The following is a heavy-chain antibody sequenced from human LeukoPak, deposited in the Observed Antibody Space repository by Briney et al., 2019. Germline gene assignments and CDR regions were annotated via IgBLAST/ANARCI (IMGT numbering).Heavy chain of an antibody. V-gene: IGHV4-34*01. CDR2: INHSGST. J-gene: IGHJ4*02. D-gene: IGHD1-26*01. CDR3: ARLYSGSYIY. Sequence: SETLSLTCAVYGGSFSGYYWSWIRQPPGKGLEWIGEINHSGSTNYNPSLKSRVTISVDTSKNQFSLKLSSVTAADTAVYYCARLYSGSYIYWGQRTLVTVSS. CDR1: GGSFSGYY.